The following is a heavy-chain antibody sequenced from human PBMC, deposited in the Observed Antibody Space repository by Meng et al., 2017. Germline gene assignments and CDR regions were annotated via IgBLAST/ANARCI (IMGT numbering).Heavy chain of an antibody. V-gene: IGHV4-34*01. Sequence: LRPWGAGLVKPSETLSLTCALYGGSFSGYYWSWIRQPPGKGLEWIGEINHSGSTNYNPSLKSRVTISVDTSKNQFSLKLSSVTAADTAVYYCARGLRITMVRGVKGWFDPWGQGTLVTVSS. CDR3: ARGLRITMVRGVKGWFDP. J-gene: IGHJ5*02. CDR2: INHSGST. D-gene: IGHD3-10*01. CDR1: GGSFSGYY.